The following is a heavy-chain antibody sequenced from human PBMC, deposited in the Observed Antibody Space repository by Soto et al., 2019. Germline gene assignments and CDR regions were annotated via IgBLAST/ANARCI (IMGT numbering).Heavy chain of an antibody. J-gene: IGHJ6*02. D-gene: IGHD3-16*01. CDR2: ISWNSGSI. CDR1: GFTFDDYA. Sequence: SLRLSCAASGFTFDDYAMHWVRQAPGKGLEWVSGISWNSGSIVYAESVKARFTMSRDNAKNFLYLQMNSLTTEDTALYFCAKDISGRGSYYYYYGMDAWGQGTTVTVSS. V-gene: IGHV3-9*01. CDR3: AKDISGRGSYYYYYGMDA.